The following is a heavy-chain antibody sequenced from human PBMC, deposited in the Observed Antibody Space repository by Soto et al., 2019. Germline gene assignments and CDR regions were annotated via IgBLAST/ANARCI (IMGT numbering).Heavy chain of an antibody. V-gene: IGHV3-30-3*01. CDR2: VSHDGVNK. CDR1: GFCFRNYN. J-gene: IGHJ3*02. Sequence: QMQLVESGGGVVQPGRSLRLSCAASGFCFRNYNLHWVRQAPGKGLEWVAVVSHDGVNKHYAESVKGRLSISRDSSRDTLYLQMNSLRPEDTAVYYCVRETQIVMVVVPTPGSSGAFDMWGQGTMVTVSS. D-gene: IGHD2-15*01. CDR3: VRETQIVMVVVPTPGSSGAFDM.